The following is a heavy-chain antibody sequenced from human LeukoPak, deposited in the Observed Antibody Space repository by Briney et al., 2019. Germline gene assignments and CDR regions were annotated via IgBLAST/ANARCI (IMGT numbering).Heavy chain of an antibody. Sequence: ASVKVSCKASGYTFTSYAMHWVRQAPGQRLEWMGWINAGNGNTKYSQKFQGRVTITRDTSASTAYMELSSLRSEDTAVYYCARDLISFHGDYALSSSGMDVWGQGTTVTVSS. CDR1: GYTFTSYA. J-gene: IGHJ6*02. CDR2: INAGNGNT. V-gene: IGHV1-3*01. D-gene: IGHD4-17*01. CDR3: ARDLISFHGDYALSSSGMDV.